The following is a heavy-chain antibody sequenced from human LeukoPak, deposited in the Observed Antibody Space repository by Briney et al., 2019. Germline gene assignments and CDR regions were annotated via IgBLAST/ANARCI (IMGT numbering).Heavy chain of an antibody. D-gene: IGHD2-2*01. CDR1: GFTVSSNY. J-gene: IGHJ6*03. CDR3: ARSSAIAYYYMDV. Sequence: AGGSLRLSCAASGFTVSSNYMNWVRQAPGKGLEWVANIKQDGSDKNYVDSVKGRFTISRDNAKNSLYLQMNSLRAEDTAVYYCARSSAIAYYYMDVWGKGTTVTVSS. CDR2: IKQDGSDK. V-gene: IGHV3-7*01.